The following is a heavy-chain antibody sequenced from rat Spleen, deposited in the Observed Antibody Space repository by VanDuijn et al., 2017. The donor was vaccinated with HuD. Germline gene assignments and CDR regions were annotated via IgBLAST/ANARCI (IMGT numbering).Heavy chain of an antibody. V-gene: IGHV5-31*01. CDR2: ITNTGGSI. Sequence: EVQLVESGGGQVQPGRSLKLSCVASGFTFNDYWMSWIRQAPGKGLEWVASITNTGGSIYYPDSVKGRFTLSRDNAKSILYLQMDSLRSEDTATYYCTTYSDYATSPFAYWGRGALVTVSS. J-gene: IGHJ3*01. CDR1: GFTFNDYW. CDR3: TTYSDYATSPFAY. D-gene: IGHD1-6*01.